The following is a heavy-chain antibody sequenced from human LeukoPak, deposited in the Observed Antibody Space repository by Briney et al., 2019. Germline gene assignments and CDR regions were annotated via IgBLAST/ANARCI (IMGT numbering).Heavy chain of an antibody. D-gene: IGHD6-19*01. V-gene: IGHV4-34*01. J-gene: IGHJ4*02. CDR1: GGSFSGYY. Sequence: SETLSLTCAVYGGSFSGYYRSWIRQPPGKGLEWIGEINHSGSTNYNPSLKSRVTISVDTSKNQFSLKLSSVTAADTAVYYCARGIIAVAGTRANYFDYWGQGTLVTVSS. CDR2: INHSGST. CDR3: ARGIIAVAGTRANYFDY.